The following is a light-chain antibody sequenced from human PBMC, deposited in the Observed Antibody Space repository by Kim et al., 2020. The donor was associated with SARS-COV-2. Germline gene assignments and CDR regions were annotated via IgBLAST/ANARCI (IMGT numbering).Light chain of an antibody. J-gene: IGKJ5*01. CDR1: QSASGNY. V-gene: IGKV3-20*01. CDR3: QQYARAPDT. CDR2: GAS. Sequence: EIVLTQSPGTLSLSPGERATLSCRASQSASGNYLAWYQQKPGQAPRLFIYGASSRATGIPDRFTGSGSGTDFTLTISRLEPEDFAMYYCQQYARAPDTFGQGTRLEIK.